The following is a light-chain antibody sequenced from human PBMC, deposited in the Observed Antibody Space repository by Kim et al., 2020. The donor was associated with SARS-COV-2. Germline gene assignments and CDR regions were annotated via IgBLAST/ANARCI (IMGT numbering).Light chain of an antibody. V-gene: IGLV2-11*01. CDR3: CSYAGSYTYV. Sequence: GQLVTISCTGTSSDVGGYNYVSCYQQHPGKAPKLMIYDVSKRPSGVPDRFSGSKSGNTASLTISGLQAEDEADYYCCSYAGSYTYVFGTGTKVTVL. CDR2: DVS. CDR1: SSDVGGYNY. J-gene: IGLJ1*01.